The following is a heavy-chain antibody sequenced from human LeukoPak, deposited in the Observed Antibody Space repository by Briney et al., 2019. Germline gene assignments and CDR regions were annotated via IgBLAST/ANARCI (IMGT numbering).Heavy chain of an antibody. Sequence: GGSLRLSCAASGFTFSSYEMNWVRQAPGKGLEWVSYISSSGSTIYYADSVKGRFTISRDNAKNSLYLQMNSLRAEDTAVYYRARRDSSWDYWGQGTLVTVSS. CDR3: ARRDSSWDY. V-gene: IGHV3-48*03. CDR1: GFTFSSYE. D-gene: IGHD6-13*01. CDR2: ISSSGSTI. J-gene: IGHJ4*02.